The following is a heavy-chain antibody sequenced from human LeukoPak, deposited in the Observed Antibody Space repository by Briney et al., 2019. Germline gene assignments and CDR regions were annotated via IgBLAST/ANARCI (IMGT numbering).Heavy chain of an antibody. CDR1: GFTFSNSP. CDR3: AKRSNGFDS. V-gene: IGHV3-23*01. J-gene: IGHJ5*01. CDR2: ISGSGGDT. Sequence: GGSLRLSCAASGFTFSNSPMTWVRQAPGKGLEWLSAISGSGGDTYYADSVKGRFTISGDISKNTLYLQVNSLTAEDTAVYYCAKRSNGFDSWGQGTLVTVSS.